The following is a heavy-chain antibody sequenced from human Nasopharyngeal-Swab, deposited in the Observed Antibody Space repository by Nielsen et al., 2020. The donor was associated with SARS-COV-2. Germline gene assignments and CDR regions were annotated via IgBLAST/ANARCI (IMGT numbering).Heavy chain of an antibody. D-gene: IGHD2-15*01. Sequence: GGSLRLSCAPSEFTFSRYAMHWVRQAPAKGLERVAFLSYDGSNKYYSDSVQGRLTISRDNSKNTLYLQMNSLRAEDTAVYYCSRGDYCSGGSCYERGNYDYYGMDVWGQGTTVTVSS. CDR1: EFTFSRYA. CDR3: SRGDYCSGGSCYERGNYDYYGMDV. CDR2: LSYDGSNK. V-gene: IGHV3-30-3*01. J-gene: IGHJ6*02.